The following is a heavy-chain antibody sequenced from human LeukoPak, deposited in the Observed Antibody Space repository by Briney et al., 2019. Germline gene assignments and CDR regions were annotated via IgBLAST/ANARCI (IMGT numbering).Heavy chain of an antibody. CDR3: AKGRRQTIYTCNDY. J-gene: IGHJ4*02. V-gene: IGHV3-23*01. CDR2: ITTSGDNT. D-gene: IGHD1-14*01. Sequence: QTGGSLRLSCAASGFTFSSYAMRWVRQAPGKGLEWVSSITTSGDNTYYADSVKGRFTISRDNSKNTLYLQMNSLRAEDTALYYCAKGRRQTIYTCNDYWGQGTLVTVSS. CDR1: GFTFSSYA.